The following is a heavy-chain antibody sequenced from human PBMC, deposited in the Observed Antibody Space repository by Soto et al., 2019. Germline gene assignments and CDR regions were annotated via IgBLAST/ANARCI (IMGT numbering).Heavy chain of an antibody. D-gene: IGHD1-1*01. CDR3: ARDLWVEPELYYYGMDV. V-gene: IGHV4-30-4*01. CDR1: GDSISSADYY. Sequence: QVQLQESGPGLVRPSQTLSLTCTVSGDSISSADYYWSWIRQTPGKGLEWIGHIFYSDTTYYNPSLKSRLTISVDTSKNHLSLRLTSVTAADTSVYYCARDLWVEPELYYYGMDVWGQGTTVTVSS. CDR2: IFYSDTT. J-gene: IGHJ6*02.